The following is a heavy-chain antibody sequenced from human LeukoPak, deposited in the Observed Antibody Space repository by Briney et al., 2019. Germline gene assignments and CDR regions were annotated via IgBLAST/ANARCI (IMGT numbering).Heavy chain of an antibody. CDR3: ARDTKSYYDFWSGSFYYYMDV. CDR2: ISADKSNT. D-gene: IGHD3-3*01. CDR1: GYTFINYA. Sequence: ASVKVSCKASGYTFINYAISWVRQAPGQGLEWMGWISADKSNTDYAQKFQGRVTLTTDTSTSTAYMELRGLRSDDTAVYYCARDTKSYYDFWSGSFYYYMDVWGKGTTVTVSS. V-gene: IGHV1-18*01. J-gene: IGHJ6*03.